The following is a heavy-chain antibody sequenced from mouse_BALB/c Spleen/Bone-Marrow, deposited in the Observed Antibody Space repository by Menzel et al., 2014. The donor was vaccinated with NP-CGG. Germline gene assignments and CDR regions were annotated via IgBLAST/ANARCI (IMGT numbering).Heavy chain of an antibody. V-gene: IGHV14-3*02. CDR3: ARYRLGTYFDY. J-gene: IGHJ2*01. Sequence: VQLKESGAEFVRPGALVKLSCNASGFNIKDTYMHWVKQRPEQGLEWIGRIDPANGDTKYDPKFQGKATITADTSSNTAYLQLSSLTSEDTAVYYCARYRLGTYFDYWGQGTTLTVSS. CDR1: GFNIKDTY. D-gene: IGHD1-2*01. CDR2: IDPANGDT.